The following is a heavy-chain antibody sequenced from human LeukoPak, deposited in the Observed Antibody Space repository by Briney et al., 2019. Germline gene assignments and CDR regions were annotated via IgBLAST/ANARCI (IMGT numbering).Heavy chain of an antibody. D-gene: IGHD6-6*01. CDR2: ISSSGNTI. J-gene: IGHJ3*02. V-gene: IGHV3-48*03. Sequence: GGSLRLSCAASEFTFTSYELNWVRQAPGKGLEWVSYISSSGNTISYADSVKGRFTISRDNAKNSLYLQVISLRVEDTAVYYCARGPSIAARYDAFDIWGQGTMVTVSS. CDR3: ARGPSIAARYDAFDI. CDR1: EFTFTSYE.